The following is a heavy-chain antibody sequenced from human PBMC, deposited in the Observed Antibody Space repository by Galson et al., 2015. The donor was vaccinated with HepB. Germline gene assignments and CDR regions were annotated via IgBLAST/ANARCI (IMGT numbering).Heavy chain of an antibody. CDR2: ISGSGGST. J-gene: IGHJ5*01. D-gene: IGHD4-23*01. Sequence: SLRLSCAASGFTFSSYIMNWVRQAPGTGLECVAAISGSGGSTYYADSVKGRFTISRDNTNNSLCLHMNSLRAEDTAVYYCARVHLYGDNSYWGFDSWGHGTLVTVSS. CDR1: GFTFSSYI. CDR3: ARVHLYGDNSYWGFDS. V-gene: IGHV3-23*01.